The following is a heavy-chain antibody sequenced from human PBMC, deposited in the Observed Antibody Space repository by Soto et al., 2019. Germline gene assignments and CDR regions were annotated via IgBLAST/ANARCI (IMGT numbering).Heavy chain of an antibody. CDR3: ARTWVLVAANRWDYYYYGMDV. J-gene: IGHJ6*02. V-gene: IGHV4-61*01. CDR1: GGSVSSGSYY. Sequence: SETLSLTCNVSGGSVSSGSYYRSRIREPPGKELEWIGYIYYSRSTNYNPSLKSRVTISVDTSKDQFSLKLSSVTAADTAVYYCARTWVLVAANRWDYYYYGMDVWGQGTTVTVSS. D-gene: IGHD2-15*01. CDR2: IYYSRST.